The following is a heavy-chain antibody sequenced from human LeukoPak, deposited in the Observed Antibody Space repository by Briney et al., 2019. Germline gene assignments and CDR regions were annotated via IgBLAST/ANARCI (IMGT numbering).Heavy chain of an antibody. V-gene: IGHV3-30-3*01. Sequence: GGSLRLSCAASGFTFSSYAMHWVRQAPGKGLEWVAVISYDGSNKYYADSVKGRFTISRDNSKNTLYLQMNSLRTEDTAVYYCAKVVYTFGGWGQGILVTVSS. J-gene: IGHJ4*02. CDR2: ISYDGSNK. CDR1: GFTFSSYA. CDR3: AKVVYTFGG. D-gene: IGHD3-16*01.